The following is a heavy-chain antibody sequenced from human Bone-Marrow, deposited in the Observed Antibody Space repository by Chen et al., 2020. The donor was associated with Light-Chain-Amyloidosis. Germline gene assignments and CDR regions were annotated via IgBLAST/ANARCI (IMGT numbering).Heavy chain of an antibody. V-gene: IGHV3-11*01. Sequence: QVQLVESGGGLVKPGGSLRLSCAASGFTFSNYFMSWIRQAPGKGLEWISYISTSSVHIYYADSVEGRFTISRDNAKSSLFLQMNSLRAEDTAVYYCARDYGSTVVLGLPDYWGQGTLVTVSS. J-gene: IGHJ4*02. CDR1: GFTFSNYF. CDR2: ISTSSVHI. CDR3: ARDYGSTVVLGLPDY. D-gene: IGHD4-17*01.